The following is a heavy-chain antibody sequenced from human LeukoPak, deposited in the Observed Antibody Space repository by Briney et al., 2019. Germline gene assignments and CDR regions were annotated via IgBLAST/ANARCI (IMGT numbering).Heavy chain of an antibody. V-gene: IGHV4-34*01. CDR3: ARGGGWSSFDY. Sequence: PSETLSITCAVYGGSFSGYYWSWIRQPPGKGLEWIGEINHSGSTNYNPSLKSRVTISVDTSKNQFSLKLSSVTAADTAVYYCARGGGWSSFDYWGQGTLVTVFS. CDR1: GGSFSGYY. D-gene: IGHD6-19*01. J-gene: IGHJ4*02. CDR2: INHSGST.